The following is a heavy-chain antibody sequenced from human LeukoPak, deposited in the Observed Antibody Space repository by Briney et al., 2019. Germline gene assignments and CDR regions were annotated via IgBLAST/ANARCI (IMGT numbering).Heavy chain of an antibody. J-gene: IGHJ4*02. Sequence: PSETLSLTCTVSGGSISTYYWSWVRQPPGKGLEWLGYINYSGSTNYNPSLKTRVTISVDTSKNQFSLKLSSVTAADTAVYYCARLGSYTTSDYWGQGTLVTVSS. CDR2: INYSGST. CDR1: GGSISTYY. D-gene: IGHD6-13*01. CDR3: ARLGSYTTSDY. V-gene: IGHV4-59*08.